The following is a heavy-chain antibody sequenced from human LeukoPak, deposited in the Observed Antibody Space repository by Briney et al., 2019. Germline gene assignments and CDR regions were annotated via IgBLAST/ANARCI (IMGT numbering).Heavy chain of an antibody. CDR2: ISSDGTNK. J-gene: IGHJ4*02. Sequence: GRSLRLSCSASGFTFSEHAVHGLRQAPGKGLEWVAVISSDGTNKYYAESVRGRFTISRDNSANTLYLYMNSLTGADTSVSYFTLPTLAVVYYFDYWGQGTLVAVSS. D-gene: IGHD2-15*01. CDR3: TLPTLAVVYYFDY. CDR1: GFTFSEHA. V-gene: IGHV3-30*04.